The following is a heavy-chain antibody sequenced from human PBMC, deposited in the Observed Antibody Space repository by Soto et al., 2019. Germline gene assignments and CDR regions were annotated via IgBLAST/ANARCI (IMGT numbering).Heavy chain of an antibody. CDR2: ISGSGDST. V-gene: IGHV3-23*01. D-gene: IGHD5-18*01. CDR3: AKDRSVDTRDWVDP. J-gene: IGHJ5*02. Sequence: GGSLRLSCAASGFTFGTYAMSWVRQAPGKGLEGVSSISGSGDSTYYADSVKGRVTISRDNSKNTLYLQINSLRSEDTGVYYCAKDRSVDTRDWVDPWGQGTLVTVSS. CDR1: GFTFGTYA.